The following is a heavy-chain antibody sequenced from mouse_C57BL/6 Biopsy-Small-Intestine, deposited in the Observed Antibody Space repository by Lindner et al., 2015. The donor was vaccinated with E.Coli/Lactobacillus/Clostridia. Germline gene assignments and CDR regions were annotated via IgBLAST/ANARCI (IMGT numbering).Heavy chain of an antibody. V-gene: IGHV1-63*01. CDR3: ARSGDYDVFDY. D-gene: IGHD2-4*01. J-gene: IGHJ2*01. CDR1: GYTFTNYW. CDR2: IYPGGGYT. Sequence: VQLQESGAELVRPGTSVKMSCKASGYTFTNYWIGWAKQRPGHGLEWIGDIYPGGGYTNYDEKFKGKATLTADKPSSTAYMQFSSLTSEDSAIYYCARSGDYDVFDYWGQGTTLTVSS.